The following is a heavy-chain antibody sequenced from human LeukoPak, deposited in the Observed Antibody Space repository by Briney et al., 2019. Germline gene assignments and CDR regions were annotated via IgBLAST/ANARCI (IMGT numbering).Heavy chain of an antibody. J-gene: IGHJ5*02. CDR1: GGSISSSSYY. D-gene: IGHD4-17*01. CDR2: IYYSGST. V-gene: IGHV4-39*01. CDR3: ARHDYGDYRVSWFDP. Sequence: PSETLSLTCTVSGGSISSSSYYWGWIRQPPGKRLEWIGSIYYSGSTYYNPSLKGRVTISVDTSKNHFSLKLNSVTAADTAVYYCARHDYGDYRVSWFDPWGQGTLVTVSS.